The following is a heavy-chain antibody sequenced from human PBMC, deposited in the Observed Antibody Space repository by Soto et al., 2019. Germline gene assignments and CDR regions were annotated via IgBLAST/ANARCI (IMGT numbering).Heavy chain of an antibody. CDR1: GGSFSGYY. D-gene: IGHD6-13*01. CDR3: ARAKRQLAPRRGWFDP. Sequence: QVQLQQWGAGLLKPSETLSLTCAVYGGSFSGYYWSWIRQPPGKGLEWIGEINHSGGTNYNPSLKSRVTISVDTSKNQFSLKLSSVTAADTAVYYCARAKRQLAPRRGWFDPWGQGTLVTVSS. J-gene: IGHJ5*02. CDR2: INHSGGT. V-gene: IGHV4-34*01.